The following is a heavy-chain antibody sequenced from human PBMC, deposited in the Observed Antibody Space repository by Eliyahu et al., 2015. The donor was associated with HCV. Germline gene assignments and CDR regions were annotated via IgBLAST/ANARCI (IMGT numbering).Heavy chain of an antibody. D-gene: IGHD3-22*01. CDR1: GFTFSSYA. V-gene: IGHV3-23*01. CDR3: AKLPNYYDSSGYYSGDY. CDR2: ISGSGGST. J-gene: IGHJ4*02. Sequence: EVQLLESGGGLVQPGGSLRLSCAASGFTFSSYAMSWVRQAPGKGLEGVSAISGSGGSTYYADSVKGRFTISRDNSKNTLYLQMNSLRAEDTAVYYCAKLPNYYDSSGYYSGDYWGQGTLVTVSS.